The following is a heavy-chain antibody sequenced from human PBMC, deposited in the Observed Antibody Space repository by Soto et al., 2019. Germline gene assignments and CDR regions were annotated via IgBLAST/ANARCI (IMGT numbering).Heavy chain of an antibody. V-gene: IGHV3-48*02. CDR1: GFTFRRNS. D-gene: IGHD3-3*01. Sequence: EVQVVESGGGLVQPGGSLRLSCAASGFTFRRNSMNWVRQAPGKGLEGISYISSSSSTIYADSVKGRFTISRDKAKNSLYLQMNSLRDEVTAVYYCARVIWSGHLTSDLWGQGTLVTVSS. CDR2: ISSSSSTI. J-gene: IGHJ5*02. CDR3: ARVIWSGHLTSDL.